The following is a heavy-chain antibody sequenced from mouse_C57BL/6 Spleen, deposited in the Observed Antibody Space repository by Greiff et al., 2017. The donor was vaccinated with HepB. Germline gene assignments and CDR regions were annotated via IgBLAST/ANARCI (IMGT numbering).Heavy chain of an antibody. CDR1: GFNIKDDY. Sequence: VQLQQSGAELVRPGASVKLSCTASGFNIKDDYMHWVKQRPEQGLEWIGWIDPENGDTEYASKFQGKATITPDTSSNTAYLQLSSLTSEDTAVYYCTTWGTGTWFAYWGQGTLVTVSA. V-gene: IGHV14-4*01. D-gene: IGHD1-1*02. CDR2: IDPENGDT. CDR3: TTWGTGTWFAY. J-gene: IGHJ3*01.